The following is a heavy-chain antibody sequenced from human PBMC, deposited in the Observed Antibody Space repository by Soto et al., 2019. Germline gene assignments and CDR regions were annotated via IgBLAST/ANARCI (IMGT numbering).Heavy chain of an antibody. CDR3: VKDNRGSY. CDR2: INQDGSGR. CDR1: GFTFSTCW. Sequence: GGSLRLSCAASGFTFSTCWMMWVRQAPGKGLEWVANINQDGSGRYYVDSVKGRFTISRDNAKNSLYLQMNSLRAEDTAVYYCVKDNRGSYWGQGTLVTVSS. V-gene: IGHV3-7*01. J-gene: IGHJ4*02. D-gene: IGHD3-10*01.